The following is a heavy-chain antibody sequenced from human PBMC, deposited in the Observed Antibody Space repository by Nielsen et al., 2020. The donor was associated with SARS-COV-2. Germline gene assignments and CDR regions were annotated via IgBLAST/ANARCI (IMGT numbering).Heavy chain of an antibody. CDR1: GGTFSSYA. CDR2: FNPGSGGT. Sequence: ASVKVSCKASGGTFSSYAISWVRQAPGQGLEWMGWFNPGSGGTKYAQKFQGRVTATRDMSVTTAYLELSGLTSDDTAVYYCARGAQQWLADYWGQGTLVTVSS. CDR3: ARGAQQWLADY. D-gene: IGHD6-19*01. J-gene: IGHJ4*02. V-gene: IGHV1-2*02.